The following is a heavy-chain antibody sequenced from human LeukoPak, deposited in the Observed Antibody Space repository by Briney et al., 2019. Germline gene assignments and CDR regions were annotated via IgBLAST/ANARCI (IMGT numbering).Heavy chain of an antibody. CDR1: GFTYNNYA. CDR2: ICGNCGTA. V-gene: IGHV3-23*01. D-gene: IGHD2-2*01. CDR3: AKHYCSDASCSVFSFDS. Sequence: GGSHRLSCAASGFTYNNYAMNWVRQAPGKGLERISSICGNCGTAYYVDSVKGRFTISRDNSKNTLYLQMNSLRAEDTAVYYCAKHYCSDASCSVFSFDSWGQGTLVTVSS. J-gene: IGHJ4*02.